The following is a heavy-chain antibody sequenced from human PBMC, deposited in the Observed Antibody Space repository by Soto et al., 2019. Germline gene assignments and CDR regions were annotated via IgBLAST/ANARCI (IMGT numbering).Heavy chain of an antibody. Sequence: QVQLVESGGGVVQPGRSLRLSCAASGFNFKNYGMHWVRQAQGKGLEWVAVIWNDGNGYYYANSVKGRFTISRDNSKNTLFLQMSSLRAEDTAVYYCARRQISPPTRGAASARGGMDVWGQGTTVTVSS. CDR1: GFNFKNYG. V-gene: IGHV3-33*01. J-gene: IGHJ6*02. D-gene: IGHD6-13*01. CDR2: IWNDGNGY. CDR3: ARRQISPPTRGAASARGGMDV.